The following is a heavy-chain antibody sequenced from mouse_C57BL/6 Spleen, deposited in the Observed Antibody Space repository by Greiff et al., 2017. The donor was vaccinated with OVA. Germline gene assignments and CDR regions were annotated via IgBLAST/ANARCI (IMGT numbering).Heavy chain of an antibody. Sequence: QVQLKESGPGLVQPSQSLSITCTVSGFSLTSYGVHWVRQSPGKRLEWLGVIWRGGSTDYNAAFMSRLSITKDNAKSQVFFKMNSLQADDTAIYYCASDYYGSSYWYFDVWGTVTTVTVSS. D-gene: IGHD1-1*01. V-gene: IGHV2-5*01. CDR2: IWRGGST. J-gene: IGHJ1*03. CDR1: GFSLTSYG. CDR3: ASDYYGSSYWYFDV.